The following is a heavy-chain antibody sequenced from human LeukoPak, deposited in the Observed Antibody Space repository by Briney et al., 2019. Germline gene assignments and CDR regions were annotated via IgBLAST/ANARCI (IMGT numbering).Heavy chain of an antibody. J-gene: IGHJ4*02. Sequence: GGSLRLSCAASGFTVSSNYMSWVRQAPGKGLEWVSIIYTGGDPYYADSVKGRFTISRDSSKNTVYLQMNSLRVEDTAVYYCARDERATILGYWGQGTLVTVSS. CDR1: GFTVSSNY. CDR2: IYTGGDP. CDR3: ARDERATILGY. V-gene: IGHV3-53*01. D-gene: IGHD5-24*01.